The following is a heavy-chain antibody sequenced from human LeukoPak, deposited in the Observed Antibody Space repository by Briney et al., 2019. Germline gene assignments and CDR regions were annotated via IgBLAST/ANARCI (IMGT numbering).Heavy chain of an antibody. Sequence: GASVTVSCKASGYTFTSYDINWVRQAPGQGVEWMGWMNPNSGNTDYAQKFHGRVTMTRDTSISTAYMELSRLTSDDTAVYYCAREGGMVRGVITSTGPQVIYGMDVWGQGTTVTVSS. CDR2: MNPNSGNT. D-gene: IGHD3-10*01. V-gene: IGHV1-8*01. CDR3: AREGGMVRGVITSTGPQVIYGMDV. J-gene: IGHJ6*02. CDR1: GYTFTSYD.